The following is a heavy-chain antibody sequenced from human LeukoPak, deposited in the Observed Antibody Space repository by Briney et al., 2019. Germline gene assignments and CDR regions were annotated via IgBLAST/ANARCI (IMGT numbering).Heavy chain of an antibody. V-gene: IGHV1-18*01. CDR3: ARDRSDILTASAFDI. J-gene: IGHJ3*02. CDR1: GYTFTSYG. D-gene: IGHD3-9*01. CDR2: ISAYNGST. Sequence: ASVKVSCKASGYTFTSYGISWVRQAPGQGLEWMEWISAYNGSTNYAQKLQGRVTMTTDTSTSTAYMELRSLRSDDTAVYYCARDRSDILTASAFDIWGQGTMVTVSS.